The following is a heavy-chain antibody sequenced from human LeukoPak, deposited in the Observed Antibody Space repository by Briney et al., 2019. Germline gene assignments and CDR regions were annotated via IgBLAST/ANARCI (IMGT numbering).Heavy chain of an antibody. Sequence: ASVKVSCKASGYTFTSYYMHWVRQAPGQGLEWMGIINPSGGSTSYAQKFQGRVTVTRDTSTSTVYMELSSLRSEDTAVYYCARAYCGGDCYPLSWYFDLWGRGTLVTVSS. CDR3: ARAYCGGDCYPLSWYFDL. V-gene: IGHV1-46*01. CDR1: GYTFTSYY. D-gene: IGHD2-21*02. J-gene: IGHJ2*01. CDR2: INPSGGST.